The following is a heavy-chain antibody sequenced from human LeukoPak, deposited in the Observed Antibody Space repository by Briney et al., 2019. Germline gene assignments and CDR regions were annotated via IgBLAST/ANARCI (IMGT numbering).Heavy chain of an antibody. CDR3: ARGPPPLDY. CDR2: IYSGGST. V-gene: IGHV3-NL1*01. Sequence: GGSLRLSCTASGFTFRSSGMHWVRQAPGKGLEWVSVIYSGGSTYYADSVKGRFTISRDNSKNTLYLQMNSLRAEDTAVYYCARGPPPLDYWGQGTLVTVSS. CDR1: GFTFRSSG. J-gene: IGHJ4*02.